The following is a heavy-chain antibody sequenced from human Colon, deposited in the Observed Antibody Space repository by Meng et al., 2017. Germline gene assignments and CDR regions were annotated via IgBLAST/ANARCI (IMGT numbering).Heavy chain of an antibody. Sequence: QVQLVKSGAELRKPGALVTVTCKTSGYTFTSSDINWVRQATGRGLEWLGWMNPNNGNTGSAQKFQGRVSMTRDTSIGTAYMELSGLTSEDTAVYYCARTAMLDSWGQGTLVTVSS. CDR1: GYTFTSSD. V-gene: IGHV1-8*01. CDR3: ARTAMLDS. J-gene: IGHJ5*01. D-gene: IGHD2-2*01. CDR2: MNPNNGNT.